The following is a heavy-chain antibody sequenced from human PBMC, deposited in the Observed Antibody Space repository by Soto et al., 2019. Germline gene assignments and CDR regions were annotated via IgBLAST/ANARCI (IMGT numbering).Heavy chain of an antibody. V-gene: IGHV1-69*13. D-gene: IGHD5-12*01. J-gene: IGHJ4*02. CDR3: ARGGSRGYSGYDEPLYFDY. CDR2: IIPIFGTA. CDR1: GYTFTRSY. Sequence: SVQVSCKASGYTFTRSYMHWVRQAPGQGHEWMGGIIPIFGTANYAQKFQGRVTITADESTSTAYMELSSLRSEDTAVYYCARGGSRGYSGYDEPLYFDYWGQGTLVTVSS.